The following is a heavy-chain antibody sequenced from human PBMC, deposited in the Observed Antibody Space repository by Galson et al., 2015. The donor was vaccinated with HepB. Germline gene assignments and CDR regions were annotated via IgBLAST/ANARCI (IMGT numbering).Heavy chain of an antibody. D-gene: IGHD3-22*01. V-gene: IGHV5-51*01. CDR2: VYPGDSKT. CDR1: GYSFTRYW. Sequence: QSGAEVKKPGESLRISCKVSGYSFTRYWIGWVRQMPGKGLEWMGIVYPGDSKTRYSPSFQGQVTMSADRSISTAYLQWSSLKASDTAMYYCARNFYYYDTSGTFDIWGQGTMVTVSS. CDR3: ARNFYYYDTSGTFDI. J-gene: IGHJ3*02.